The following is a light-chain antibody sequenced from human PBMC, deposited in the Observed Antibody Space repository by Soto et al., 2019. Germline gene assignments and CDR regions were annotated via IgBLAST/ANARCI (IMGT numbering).Light chain of an antibody. CDR2: GER. Sequence: EIVLTQSPATLSVSPGERATLSCRASQSVDISLAWYKQKPGQTPRLLIYGERNRAIGIPDRFSGSGSGIDFTLTISRLEPEDFEVYYCQKYGSSGTFGQGTQL. CDR3: QKYGSSGT. V-gene: IGKV3-20*01. CDR1: QSVDIS. J-gene: IGKJ5*01.